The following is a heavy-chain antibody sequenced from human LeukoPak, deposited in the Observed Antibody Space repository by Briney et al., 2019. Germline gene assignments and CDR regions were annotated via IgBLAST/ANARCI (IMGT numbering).Heavy chain of an antibody. CDR1: GFTFSSYA. CDR2: ISYDGSNK. V-gene: IGHV3-30-3*01. D-gene: IGHD6-19*01. Sequence: GRSLRLSCAASGFTFSSYAMHWVRQAPGKGLEWVAVISYDGSNKYYADSVKGRFTISRDNSKNTLYLQMNSLRAEDTAVYYCARDTNPSYSGWYNLPDYWGQGTLVTVSS. J-gene: IGHJ4*02. CDR3: ARDTNPSYSGWYNLPDY.